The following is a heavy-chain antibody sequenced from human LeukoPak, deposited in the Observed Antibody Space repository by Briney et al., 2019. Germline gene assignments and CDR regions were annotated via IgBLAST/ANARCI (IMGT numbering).Heavy chain of an antibody. CDR2: IKQDGSEK. Sequence: GGSLRLSCAASGFTFSNAWMSWVRQAPGKGLEWVANIKQDGSEKYYVDSVKGRFTISRDNAKNSLYLQMNSLRAEDTAVYYCARDSGSYGMYYFDYWGQGTLVTVSS. CDR1: GFTFSNAW. CDR3: ARDSGSYGMYYFDY. V-gene: IGHV3-7*01. D-gene: IGHD1-26*01. J-gene: IGHJ4*02.